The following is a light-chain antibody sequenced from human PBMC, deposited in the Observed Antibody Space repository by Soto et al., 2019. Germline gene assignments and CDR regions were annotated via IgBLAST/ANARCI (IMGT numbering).Light chain of an antibody. V-gene: IGKV3-20*01. Sequence: VMTQTPATLSVSPGERATLSCRASQSVTSNYLAWYQQKPGQAPRLLIYGVSSRATGVPDRFSGSGSGTDFTLTISRLEPEDFAVYYCQQYTDWPLTFGQGTKVDIK. CDR1: QSVTSNY. CDR3: QQYTDWPLT. CDR2: GVS. J-gene: IGKJ1*01.